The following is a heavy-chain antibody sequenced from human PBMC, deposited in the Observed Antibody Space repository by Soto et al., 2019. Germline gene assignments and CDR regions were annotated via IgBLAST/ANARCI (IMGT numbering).Heavy chain of an antibody. Sequence: QVQLQQWGAGLLKPSETLSLTCAVYGGSFSGYYWSWIRQPPGKGLEWVGEINDSGSTKYNPSLKSRVTISVDTSKNHFSLRLSSVTTADTAVYFCARVVIPCYYQYMDVWGRGTTVTVSS. CDR3: ARVVIPCYYQYMDV. J-gene: IGHJ6*03. CDR2: INDSGST. V-gene: IGHV4-34*01. CDR1: GGSFSGYY.